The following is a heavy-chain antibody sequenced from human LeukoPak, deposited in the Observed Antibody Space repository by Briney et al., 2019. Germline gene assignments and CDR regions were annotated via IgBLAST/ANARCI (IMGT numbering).Heavy chain of an antibody. D-gene: IGHD5-18*01. Sequence: LGGSLRLSCAASGFTVSSNYMNWVRQAPGKGLEWVSAIYGGGSPYYADSVKGRFTIYRDNSKNTLYLQMNSLRAEDTAVYYCARDLNTARFDYWGQGTLVTVSS. CDR2: IYGGGSP. CDR1: GFTVSSNY. V-gene: IGHV3-66*01. CDR3: ARDLNTARFDY. J-gene: IGHJ4*02.